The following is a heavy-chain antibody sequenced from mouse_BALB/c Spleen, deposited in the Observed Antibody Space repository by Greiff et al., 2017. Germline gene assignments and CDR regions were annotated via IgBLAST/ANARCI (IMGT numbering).Heavy chain of an antibody. D-gene: IGHD1-2*01. CDR1: GYTFTRYY. J-gene: IGHJ1*01. Sequence: QVQLPQPGAELVKPGASVKLSCKASGYTFTRYYMYWVKQRPGQGLAWIGGINPSNGGTNFNEKFKSKATLAVDKSSSTAYMQRSSLTSEDSAVYYSTRSHYNWYFDVWGAGTTVTVSA. CDR2: INPSNGGT. CDR3: TRSHYNWYFDV. V-gene: IGHV1S81*02.